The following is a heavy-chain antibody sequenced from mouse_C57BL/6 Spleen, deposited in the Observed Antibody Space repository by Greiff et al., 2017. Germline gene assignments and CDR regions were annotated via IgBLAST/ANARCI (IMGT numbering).Heavy chain of an antibody. CDR3: ARGGEYYGSSSWVAY. Sequence: VQLQQSGPELVKPGASVKLSCKASGYTFTSYAITWVKQRPGQGLEWIGWIYPGDGSTYYHEKFKGKATLTVDTSSSTAYLELHSLTSEDAAVYFCARGGEYYGSSSWVAYWGQGTLVTVSA. J-gene: IGHJ3*01. CDR2: IYPGDGST. CDR1: GYTFTSYA. D-gene: IGHD1-1*01. V-gene: IGHV1-85*01.